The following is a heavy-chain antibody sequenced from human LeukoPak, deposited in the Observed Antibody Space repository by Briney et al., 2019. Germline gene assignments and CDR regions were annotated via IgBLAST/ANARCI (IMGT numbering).Heavy chain of an antibody. J-gene: IGHJ4*02. CDR2: INPSGGST. CDR3: AREDADYTFSFDF. D-gene: IGHD4-17*01. Sequence: VASVKVSCKASGYTFTSYYLHWVRQAPGQGLEWMGIINPSGGSTSYAQKFQGRVTMTRDTSTSTVYMELSSLRSEDTAVYYCAREDADYTFSFDFWGQGTLVTVSS. CDR1: GYTFTSYY. V-gene: IGHV1-46*01.